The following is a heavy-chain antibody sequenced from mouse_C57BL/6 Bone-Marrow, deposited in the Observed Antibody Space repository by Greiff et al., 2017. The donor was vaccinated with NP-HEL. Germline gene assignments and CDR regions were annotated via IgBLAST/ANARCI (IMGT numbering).Heavy chain of an antibody. D-gene: IGHD1-1*01. V-gene: IGHV1-54*01. CDR2: INPGSGGT. J-gene: IGHJ2*01. CDR3: ARYYYYGSYYFDY. CDR1: GYAFTNYL. Sequence: QVQLKESGAELVRPGTSVKVSCKASGYAFTNYLIEWVKQRPGQGLEWIGVINPGSGGTNYNEKFKGKATLTADKSSSTAYMQLSSLTSEDSAVYFCARYYYYGSYYFDYWGQGTTLTVSS.